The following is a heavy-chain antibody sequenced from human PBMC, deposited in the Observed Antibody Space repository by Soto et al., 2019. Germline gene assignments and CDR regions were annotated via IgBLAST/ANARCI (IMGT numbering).Heavy chain of an antibody. J-gene: IGHJ4*02. CDR2: ISVYNGNT. CDR3: ARDRSPSIPYYFDY. Sequence: ASVKVSCKASGYTFTSFGITWVRQAPGQGLEWLGWISVYNGNTKYAQKLRGRVTMTTDTSTSTAYMDLRSLRSDDTAVYYCARDRSPSIPYYFDYWGQGALVTVSS. V-gene: IGHV1-18*01. D-gene: IGHD2-21*01. CDR1: GYTFTSFG.